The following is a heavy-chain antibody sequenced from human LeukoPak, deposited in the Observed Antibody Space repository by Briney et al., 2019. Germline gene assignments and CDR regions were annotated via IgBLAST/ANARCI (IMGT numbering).Heavy chain of an antibody. V-gene: IGHV3-23*01. CDR2: ISGSGGST. CDR1: GFTFSSYG. Sequence: GGSLRLSCAASGFTFSSYGMSWVRQAPGKGLEWVSAISGSGGSTYYADSVKGRFTISRDNSKSTLYLQMNSLRAEDTAVYYCAKDKDYGSGSYLVGYWGQGTLVTVSS. J-gene: IGHJ4*02. D-gene: IGHD3-10*01. CDR3: AKDKDYGSGSYLVGY.